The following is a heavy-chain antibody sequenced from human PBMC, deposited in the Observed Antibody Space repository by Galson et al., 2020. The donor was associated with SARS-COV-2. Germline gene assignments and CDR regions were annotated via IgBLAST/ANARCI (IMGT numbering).Heavy chain of an antibody. V-gene: IGHV4-34*01. CDR2: MNHSGST. J-gene: IGHJ6*03. CDR3: ARSRQEVTMIVVAIAAYYHYMDV. D-gene: IGHD3-22*01. CDR1: DGSISDYY. Sequence: SHTLSLTCAVYDGSISDYYWSWFRQSPGKALERVGEMNHSGSTKSSPSLRSRVTIAVDTSKNQFSLKLTSMTAADTAVYYCARSRQEVTMIVVAIAAYYHYMDVWSKGTTVTISS.